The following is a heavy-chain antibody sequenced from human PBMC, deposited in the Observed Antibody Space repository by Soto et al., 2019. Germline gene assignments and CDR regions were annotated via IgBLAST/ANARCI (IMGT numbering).Heavy chain of an antibody. J-gene: IGHJ5*02. CDR3: ARDPLYYYDSSGLIP. CDR1: GGSISSGDYY. Sequence: SETLSLTCTVSGGSISSGDYYWSWIRQPPGKGLEWIGYIYYSGSTYYNPSLKSRVTISVDTSKNQFSLKLSSVTAADTAVYYCARDPLYYYDSSGLIPWGQGTLVTVSS. D-gene: IGHD3-22*01. V-gene: IGHV4-30-4*01. CDR2: IYYSGST.